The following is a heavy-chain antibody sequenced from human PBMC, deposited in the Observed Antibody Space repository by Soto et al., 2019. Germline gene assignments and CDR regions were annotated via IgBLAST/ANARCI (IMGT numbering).Heavy chain of an antibody. V-gene: IGHV3-21*01. J-gene: IGHJ4*02. D-gene: IGHD1-26*01. CDR1: GFTFSTYT. CDR3: AREDGVVGSSSAFDH. Sequence: EVQVVESGGGLVKPGGSLRLSCVFSGFTFSTYTMNWVRQAPGKGLEWISSINGRSNYVYYADSVKGRFTISRDNAKNSLYLQMNRLRAEDTAIYYCAREDGVVGSSSAFDHWGLGTLVTVSS. CDR2: INGRSNYV.